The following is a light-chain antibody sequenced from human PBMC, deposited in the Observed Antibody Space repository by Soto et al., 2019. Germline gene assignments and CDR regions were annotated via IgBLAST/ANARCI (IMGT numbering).Light chain of an antibody. V-gene: IGLV2-14*01. CDR2: DVS. CDR3: SSYTSSNTYV. J-gene: IGLJ1*01. CDR1: SSDVGGYNY. Sequence: SALTQPASVSGSPGQSITVSCTGTSSDVGGYNYVSWYQQHPGKVPQLMIYDVSNRPSGVSNRFSGSKSGNTASLTTSGLQAEDEADYYCSSYTSSNTYVFGTGTKVTVL.